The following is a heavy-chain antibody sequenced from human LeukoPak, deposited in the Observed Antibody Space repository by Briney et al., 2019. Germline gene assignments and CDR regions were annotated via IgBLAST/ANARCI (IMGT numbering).Heavy chain of an antibody. CDR1: GYTFTGYY. J-gene: IGHJ4*02. D-gene: IGHD1-26*01. Sequence: ASVKVSCKASGYTFTGYYMHWVRQAPGKGLEWMGGFDPEDGETIYAQKFQGRVTMTEDTSTDTAYMELSSLRSEDTAVYYCATLGLGATSLNLDYWGQGTLVTVSS. CDR2: FDPEDGET. CDR3: ATLGLGATSLNLDY. V-gene: IGHV1-24*01.